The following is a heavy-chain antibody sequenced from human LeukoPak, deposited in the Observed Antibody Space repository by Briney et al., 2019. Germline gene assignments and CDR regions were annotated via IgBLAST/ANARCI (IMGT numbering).Heavy chain of an antibody. J-gene: IGHJ4*02. CDR1: GLSVSGNY. CDR3: TYGDYPLTY. D-gene: IGHD4-17*01. V-gene: IGHV3-66*01. Sequence: GGSLRLSCTASGLSVSGNYWHWVRQAPGRALEWVSIIYSDGKTLYTKSVKGRFTFSRDKSKNTFYLQMNSLRAEDTAVYFCTYGDYPLTYWGQGTLVTVSS. CDR2: IYSDGKT.